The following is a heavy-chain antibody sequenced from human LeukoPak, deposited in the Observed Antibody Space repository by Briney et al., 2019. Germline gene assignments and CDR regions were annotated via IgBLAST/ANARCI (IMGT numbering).Heavy chain of an antibody. CDR3: ARGGSYYQFDY. CDR1: GGSISSYY. D-gene: IGHD1-26*01. V-gene: IGHV4-59*08. J-gene: IGHJ4*02. CDR2: IYYSGST. Sequence: PETLSLTCTVSGGSISSYYWSWIRQPPGKGLEWIGYIYYSGSTNYNPSLKSRVTISVDTSKNQFSLKLSSVTAADTAVYYCARGGSYYQFDYWGQGTLVTVSS.